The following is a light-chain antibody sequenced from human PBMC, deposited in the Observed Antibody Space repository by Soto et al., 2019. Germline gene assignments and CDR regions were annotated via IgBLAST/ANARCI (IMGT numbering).Light chain of an antibody. CDR1: QYVSTW. J-gene: IGKJ2*01. CDR2: DAS. CDR3: QQSYSIPYT. V-gene: IGKV1-5*01. Sequence: DIPMTQSPSTLSASVGDRVTITCRASQYVSTWLAWYQKKPGKAPKVVIYDASHLQSDVPSRFSGSGSGTEFTLTISSLEPDDFATYCCQQSYSIPYTFGQGTRLEIK.